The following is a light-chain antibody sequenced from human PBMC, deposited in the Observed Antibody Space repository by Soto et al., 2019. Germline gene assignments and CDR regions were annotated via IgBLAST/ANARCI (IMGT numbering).Light chain of an antibody. CDR1: QTISTW. Sequence: DIQVTQSPHTQSASVGDRVTITCRSSQTISTWMAWYQQKPGKAPKLLVYDASTLQSGVASRFSGSGSGTEFTLTISSLQPDDFGTYYCQQYESYSPLTFGGGTKVDIK. CDR2: DAS. CDR3: QQYESYSPLT. V-gene: IGKV1-5*01. J-gene: IGKJ4*01.